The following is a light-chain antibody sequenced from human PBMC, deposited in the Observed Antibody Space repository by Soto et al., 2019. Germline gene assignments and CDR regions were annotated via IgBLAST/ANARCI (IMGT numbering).Light chain of an antibody. CDR3: QQRSNWPSIS. CDR1: QSVGSY. CDR2: DAS. Sequence: ILLTLSPTTLSLSPGERATLSCRASQSVGSYLAWYQQKPGQAPRLLIYDASNRATGIPARFSGSGSGTDFTLTINSLEPEDSAVYYCQQRSNWPSISFGQGTRLEIK. V-gene: IGKV3-11*01. J-gene: IGKJ5*01.